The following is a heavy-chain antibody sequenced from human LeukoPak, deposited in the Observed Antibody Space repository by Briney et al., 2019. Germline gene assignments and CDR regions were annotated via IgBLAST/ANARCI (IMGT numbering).Heavy chain of an antibody. CDR1: GGSISSGGYS. CDR2: IYHSGST. V-gene: IGHV4-30-2*01. Sequence: SQTLSLTCTVSGGSISSGGYSWSWIRQPPGKGLEWIGYIYHSGSTYYNPSLKSRVTISVDRSKNQFSLKLSSVTAADTAVYYCARGDGSGYSYGTIDYWGQGTLVTVSS. D-gene: IGHD5-18*01. CDR3: ARGDGSGYSYGTIDY. J-gene: IGHJ4*02.